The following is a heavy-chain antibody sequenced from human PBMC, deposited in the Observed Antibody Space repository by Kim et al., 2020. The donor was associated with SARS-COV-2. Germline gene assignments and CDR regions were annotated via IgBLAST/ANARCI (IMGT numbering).Heavy chain of an antibody. Sequence: GGSLRLSCAASGFTFSSYGMHWVRQAPGKGLEWVAVIWYDGSNKYYADSVKGRFTISRDNSKNTLYLQMNSLRAEDTAVYYCAKEGGITMVRGVIPLYYYGMYVWGQGSTVTVSS. CDR2: IWYDGSNK. J-gene: IGHJ6*02. CDR1: GFTFSSYG. V-gene: IGHV3-33*06. CDR3: AKEGGITMVRGVIPLYYYGMYV. D-gene: IGHD3-10*01.